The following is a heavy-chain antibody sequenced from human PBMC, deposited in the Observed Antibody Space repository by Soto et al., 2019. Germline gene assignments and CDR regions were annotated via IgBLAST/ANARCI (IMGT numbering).Heavy chain of an antibody. J-gene: IGHJ4*02. CDR2: INPSGGST. D-gene: IGHD3-22*01. V-gene: IGHV1-46*01. Sequence: ASVKVSCKASGYTFTSYYMHWVRQAPGQGLEWMGIINPSGGSTSYAQKFQGRVTMTRDTSTSTVYMELSSLRSEDTAVYYCARRMSSGYYSTSPFDYWGQGTLVTVSS. CDR1: GYTFTSYY. CDR3: ARRMSSGYYSTSPFDY.